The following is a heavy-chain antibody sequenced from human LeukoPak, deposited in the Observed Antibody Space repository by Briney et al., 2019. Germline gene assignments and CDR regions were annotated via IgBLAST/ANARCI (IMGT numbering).Heavy chain of an antibody. Sequence: KPGESLKISCKGSGYSFTRYWTGWVRQMPGKGLEWMGIIYPGDSDTRYSPSFQGQVTISADKSISTAYLQWSSLKASDTAMYYCARGSSGSYSRWWYFDLWGRGTLVTVSS. V-gene: IGHV5-51*01. J-gene: IGHJ2*01. CDR2: IYPGDSDT. CDR3: ARGSSGSYSRWWYFDL. CDR1: GYSFTRYW. D-gene: IGHD3-10*01.